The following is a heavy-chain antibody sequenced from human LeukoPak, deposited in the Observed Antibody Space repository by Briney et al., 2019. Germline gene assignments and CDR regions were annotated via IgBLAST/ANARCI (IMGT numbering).Heavy chain of an antibody. Sequence: GASVKVSCKASGYTFTSYDINWVRQATGQGLEWMGWMNPNSGNTGYAQKFQGRVTITRNTSISTAYMELSSLRSEDTAVYYCASRRGNYGSGSYDYYYYYMDVWGKGTTVTISS. D-gene: IGHD3-10*01. V-gene: IGHV1-8*03. CDR3: ASRRGNYGSGSYDYYYYYMDV. CDR1: GYTFTSYD. CDR2: MNPNSGNT. J-gene: IGHJ6*03.